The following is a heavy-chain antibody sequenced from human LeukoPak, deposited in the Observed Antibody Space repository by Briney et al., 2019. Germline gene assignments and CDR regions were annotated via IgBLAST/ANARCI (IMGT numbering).Heavy chain of an antibody. J-gene: IGHJ4*02. V-gene: IGHV3-53*01. CDR1: GFTVSRNY. CDR3: ARGDDYGGAWYYFDC. CDR2: IYSAGST. Sequence: GGSLRLSCAASGFTVSRNYYMNWVRQAPGKGLEWVSVIYSAGSTYYADSVKGRFTISRDNSKNTVYLQMNSLRAEDTAVYYCARGDDYGGAWYYFDCWGQGSLVTVSS. D-gene: IGHD4-23*01.